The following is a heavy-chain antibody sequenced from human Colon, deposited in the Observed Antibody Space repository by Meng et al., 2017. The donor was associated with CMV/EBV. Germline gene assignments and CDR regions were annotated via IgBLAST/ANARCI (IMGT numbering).Heavy chain of an antibody. J-gene: IGHJ4*02. CDR1: GFPFSHYA. Sequence: GGSLRLSCTASGFPFSHYAMTWVRQAPGRGLEWDSTISGTGKKTYFADSLKGRVTISRDNSNNTLSLRLSGLRAEDTAIYYCSRDYTNAVVPDSLGYWGQGTLVTVSS. V-gene: IGHV3-23*01. CDR2: ISGTGKKT. CDR3: SRDYTNAVVPDSLGY. D-gene: IGHD2-8*01.